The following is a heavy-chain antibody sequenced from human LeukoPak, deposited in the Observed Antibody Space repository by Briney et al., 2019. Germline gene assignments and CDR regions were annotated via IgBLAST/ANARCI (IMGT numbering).Heavy chain of an antibody. CDR2: ISWNSGNI. CDR3: TSWGDTTAEYFQR. J-gene: IGHJ1*01. D-gene: IGHD2-21*02. V-gene: IGHV3-9*01. CDR1: GFNFQDFA. Sequence: PGGSLRLSCAASGFNFQDFAMHWVRQAPGKGLEWVSGISWNSGNIDYADSVKGRFTISRDNAQNSMYLQMNSLRVEDTAVYYCTSWGDTTAEYFQRWGQGTLVTVSS.